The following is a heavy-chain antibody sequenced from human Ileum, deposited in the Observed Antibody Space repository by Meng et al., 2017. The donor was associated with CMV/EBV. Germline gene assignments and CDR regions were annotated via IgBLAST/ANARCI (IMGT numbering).Heavy chain of an antibody. CDR3: ARGLLV. CDR2: INHSGST. D-gene: IGHD1-26*01. J-gene: IGHJ4*02. V-gene: IGHV4-34*01. CDR1: GFAFSGYS. Sequence: GSLRLSCVASGFAFSGYSMNWIRQPPGKGLEWIGEINHSGSTNYNPSLKSRVTISVDTSKNQFSLKLSSVTAADTAVYYCARGLLVRGQGTLVTVSS.